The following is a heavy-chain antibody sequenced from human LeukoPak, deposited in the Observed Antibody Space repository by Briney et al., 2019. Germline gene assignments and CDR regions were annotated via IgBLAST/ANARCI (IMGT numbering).Heavy chain of an antibody. CDR3: ARGPYFYYMDV. J-gene: IGHJ6*03. Sequence: SETLSLTCAVYGGSFSGYYWSWIRQPPGKGLEWIGGINHSGSTNYNPSLKSRVTISVDTSKNQFSLKLSSVTAADTAVYYCARGPYFYYMDVWGKGTTVTISS. V-gene: IGHV4-34*01. CDR2: INHSGST. CDR1: GGSFSGYY.